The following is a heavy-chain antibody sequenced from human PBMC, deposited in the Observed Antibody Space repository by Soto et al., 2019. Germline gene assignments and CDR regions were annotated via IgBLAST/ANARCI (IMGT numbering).Heavy chain of an antibody. Sequence: GGSLRLSCAGSGFMLSSYGMGWVRQAPGKGLDWVSVISGSGDSSYYADSVKGRFSISRDNSKNTLYLQMNSLRAEDTAVYYCAKGRDYYGLGSYAYFDYWGQGTLVTVSS. CDR2: ISGSGDSS. D-gene: IGHD3-10*01. J-gene: IGHJ4*02. CDR3: AKGRDYYGLGSYAYFDY. CDR1: GFMLSSYG. V-gene: IGHV3-23*01.